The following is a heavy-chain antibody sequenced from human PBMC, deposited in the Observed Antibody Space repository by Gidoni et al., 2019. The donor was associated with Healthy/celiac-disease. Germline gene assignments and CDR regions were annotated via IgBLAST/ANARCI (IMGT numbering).Heavy chain of an antibody. CDR3: ARDSRYGGNPDY. CDR1: GFTFSSYW. D-gene: IGHD5-12*01. V-gene: IGHV3-74*01. CDR2: INSEGSST. J-gene: IGHJ4*02. Sequence: VQLVESGRGLVQPGGDLRLPSAADGFTFSSYWMHWVRQAPGKGLVWVSRINSEGSSTSYADSVKGRFTISRDNAKNTLYLQMNSLRAEDTAVYYCARDSRYGGNPDYWGQGTLVTVSS.